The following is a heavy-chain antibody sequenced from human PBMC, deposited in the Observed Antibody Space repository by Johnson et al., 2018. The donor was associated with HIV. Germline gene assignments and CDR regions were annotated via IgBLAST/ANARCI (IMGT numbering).Heavy chain of an antibody. V-gene: IGHV3-30*03. D-gene: IGHD3-22*01. CDR2: ISYDGSNK. CDR1: GFTFSNYW. Sequence: VQLVESGGGLVQPGGSLRLSCAASGFTFSNYWMNWVRQAPGKGLEWVAVISYDGSNKYYADSVKGRFTISRDNSKNTLYLQMNSLRAEDTAVYYCARDGTRYYYDSSGSRGTFDIWGQGTMVTVSS. CDR3: ARDGTRYYYDSSGSRGTFDI. J-gene: IGHJ3*02.